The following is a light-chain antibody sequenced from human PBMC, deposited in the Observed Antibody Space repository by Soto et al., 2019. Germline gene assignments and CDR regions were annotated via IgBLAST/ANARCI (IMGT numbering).Light chain of an antibody. CDR1: SSNIGSNT. Sequence: QSVPTQPPSASGIPGQRVTISCSRSSSNIGSNTVNWYQQLPGTAPKLLIYSNNQRPSGVPDRFSGSKSGTSGSLAISGLQSEDEADYYCAAWADSLNGVVFGGGTKLTVL. CDR3: AAWADSLNGVV. V-gene: IGLV1-44*01. CDR2: SNN. J-gene: IGLJ2*01.